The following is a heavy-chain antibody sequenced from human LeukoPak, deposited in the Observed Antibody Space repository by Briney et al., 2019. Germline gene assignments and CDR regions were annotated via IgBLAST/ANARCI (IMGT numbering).Heavy chain of an antibody. CDR3: ARRVLGSSAGSFDY. D-gene: IGHD6-6*01. CDR2: INSDGSST. Sequence: GGSLRLSCAASGFTFSTYWMHWVRQAPGKGLVWVSRINSDGSSTSYADSVKGRFTISRDNAKNTLYLQMNSLKAEDTAVYYCARRVLGSSAGSFDYRGQGTLVTVSS. V-gene: IGHV3-74*01. J-gene: IGHJ4*02. CDR1: GFTFSTYW.